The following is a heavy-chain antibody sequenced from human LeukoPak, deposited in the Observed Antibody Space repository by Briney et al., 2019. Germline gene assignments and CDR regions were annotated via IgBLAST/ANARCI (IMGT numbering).Heavy chain of an antibody. J-gene: IGHJ4*02. CDR1: GFTFSSYA. D-gene: IGHD6-19*01. Sequence: PGGSLRLSCAASGFTFSSYAMHWVRQAPGKGLEWVAVISYDGSNKYYADSVKGRFTISRDNSKNTLYLQMNSLRAEDTAVYYCARDLGWYGPFDYWGQGTLVTVSS. V-gene: IGHV3-30-3*01. CDR2: ISYDGSNK. CDR3: ARDLGWYGPFDY.